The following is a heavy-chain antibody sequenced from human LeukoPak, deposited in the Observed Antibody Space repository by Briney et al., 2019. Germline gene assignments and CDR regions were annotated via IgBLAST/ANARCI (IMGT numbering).Heavy chain of an antibody. J-gene: IGHJ3*02. CDR1: GYTFTGYY. CDR3: ASRVSDYGSGSFESDAFDI. CDR2: INPNSGGT. Sequence: ASVKVSCKASGYTFTGYYMHWVRQAPGQGLEWMGWINPNSGGTNYAQKFQGRVTMTRDMSTSTAYMELSSLRSEDTAVYYCASRVSDYGSGSFESDAFDIWGQGTMVTVSS. D-gene: IGHD3-10*01. V-gene: IGHV1-2*02.